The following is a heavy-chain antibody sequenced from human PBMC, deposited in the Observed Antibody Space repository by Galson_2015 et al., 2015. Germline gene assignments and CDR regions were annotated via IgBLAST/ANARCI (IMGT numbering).Heavy chain of an antibody. CDR2: IRIYNGNT. Sequence: SVKVSCKASGYTFINYGISWVRQAPGQGLEWMGWIRIYNGNTNYAQKVQGRVTVTKDTSTSTAYMELRSLRSDDTAVYYCARGAGATSQTNDYWGQGILVTVSS. CDR3: ARGAGATSQTNDY. J-gene: IGHJ4*02. V-gene: IGHV1-18*01. CDR1: GYTFINYG. D-gene: IGHD1-26*01.